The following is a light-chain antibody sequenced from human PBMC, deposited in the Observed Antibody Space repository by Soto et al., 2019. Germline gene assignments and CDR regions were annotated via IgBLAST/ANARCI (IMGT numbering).Light chain of an antibody. J-gene: IGKJ1*01. V-gene: IGKV1-5*01. CDR2: DAS. CDR3: QQYDSFPWT. CDR1: QDISKW. Sequence: DIPMTQSPSTLSASVGDRVAITCRASQDISKWLAWYQQKPGKPPKLLIYDASGLDSGVPSRFSGSGYGTEFTLTISGLQPEDFATFCCQQYDSFPWTFGPGTNVDIK.